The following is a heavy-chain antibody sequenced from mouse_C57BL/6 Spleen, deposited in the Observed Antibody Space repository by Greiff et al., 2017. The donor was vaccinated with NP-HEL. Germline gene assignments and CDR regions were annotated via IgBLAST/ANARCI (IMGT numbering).Heavy chain of an antibody. CDR2: INPNNGGT. CDR1: GYTFTDYN. V-gene: IGHV1-18*01. Sequence: VQLQQSGPELVKPGASVKIPCKASGYTFTDYNMDWVKQSHGKSLEWIGDINPNNGGTIYNQKFKGKATLTVDTSSSSAYMELRSLTSEDTAVYDCARSHYYGSSYDYWGQGTTLTVSS. CDR3: ARSHYYGSSYDY. J-gene: IGHJ2*01. D-gene: IGHD1-1*01.